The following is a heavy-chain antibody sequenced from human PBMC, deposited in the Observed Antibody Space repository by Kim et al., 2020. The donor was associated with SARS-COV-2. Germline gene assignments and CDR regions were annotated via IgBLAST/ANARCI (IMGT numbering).Heavy chain of an antibody. CDR3: ARHNRLRCPNWFDP. J-gene: IGHJ5*02. Sequence: NPCLKGRVTISVDTSKNQFSLKLSSVTAADTAVYYCARHNRLRCPNWFDPWGQGTLVTVSS. D-gene: IGHD4-17*01. V-gene: IGHV4-39*01.